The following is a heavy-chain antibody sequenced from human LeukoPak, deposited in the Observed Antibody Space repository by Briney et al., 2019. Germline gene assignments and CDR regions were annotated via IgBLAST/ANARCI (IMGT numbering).Heavy chain of an antibody. Sequence: GGSLRLSCAASGYTFSRYDMHWLRQAPGKGLEWVAVISYDGSNKYYADSVKGRLTISRDNSKNTLYLQMNSLRAEDTGAYYCASNYDSSGYYIDYWGQGTLVT. CDR1: GYTFSRYD. V-gene: IGHV3-30-3*01. J-gene: IGHJ4*02. CDR2: ISYDGSNK. CDR3: ASNYDSSGYYIDY. D-gene: IGHD3-22*01.